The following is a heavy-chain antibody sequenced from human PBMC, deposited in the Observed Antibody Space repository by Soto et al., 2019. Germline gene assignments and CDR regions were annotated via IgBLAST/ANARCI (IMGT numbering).Heavy chain of an antibody. Sequence: QLQLQESGSGLVKPSQTLSLTCAVSGGSISSGGYSWSWIRQPPGKGLEWIGYIYHSGSTYYNPFPQSRVTISVDRSNNQCSLKLSSVTAADTAVYYCARRRGCPYYYGMGVWGQVTTVTFSS. V-gene: IGHV4-30-2*01. CDR1: GGSISSGGYS. CDR3: ARRRGCPYYYGMGV. CDR2: IYHSGST. D-gene: IGHD5-12*01. J-gene: IGHJ6*02.